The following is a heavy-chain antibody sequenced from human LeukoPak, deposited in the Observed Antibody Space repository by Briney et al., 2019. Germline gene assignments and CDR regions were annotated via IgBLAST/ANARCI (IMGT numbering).Heavy chain of an antibody. V-gene: IGHV1-2*02. CDR3: ARVKPIAAAGPNYYFDY. CDR2: INPISGGT. D-gene: IGHD6-13*01. J-gene: IGHJ4*02. Sequence: GASVKVSCKASGGTFSSYAIGWVRQAPGQGLEWMGWINPISGGTNYAQKFQGRVTMTRDTSISTAYMELTWLTSDDTAVYYCARVKPIAAAGPNYYFDYWGQGTLVTVSS. CDR1: GGTFSSYA.